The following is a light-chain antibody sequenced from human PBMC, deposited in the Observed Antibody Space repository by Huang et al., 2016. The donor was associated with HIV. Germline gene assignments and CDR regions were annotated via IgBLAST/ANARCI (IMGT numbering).Light chain of an antibody. Sequence: EIVMTQSPATLSVSPGERATLSCRASQRVSSNLAWYQQKPGQAPRLLIYAASTRANGIPARFSGSGSGTEFTLTISSLQSEEFAVYYCQQYNNWPRTFGQGTKVEIK. CDR1: QRVSSN. J-gene: IGKJ1*01. V-gene: IGKV3-15*01. CDR3: QQYNNWPRT. CDR2: AAS.